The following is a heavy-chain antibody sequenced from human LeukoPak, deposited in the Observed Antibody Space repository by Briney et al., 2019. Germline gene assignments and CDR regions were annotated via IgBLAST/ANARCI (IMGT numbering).Heavy chain of an antibody. CDR3: ATSEGFDP. J-gene: IGHJ5*02. CDR1: GYTLTELS. CDR2: FDPEDGER. Sequence: GASVKVSCKVSGYTLTELSMHWVRQAPGKGLEGMGGFDPEDGERIYAPKFQGRVTMTEDTSTDTAYMELGSLRSEDPAVYYCATSEGFDPWGQGTLVTVSP. V-gene: IGHV1-24*01.